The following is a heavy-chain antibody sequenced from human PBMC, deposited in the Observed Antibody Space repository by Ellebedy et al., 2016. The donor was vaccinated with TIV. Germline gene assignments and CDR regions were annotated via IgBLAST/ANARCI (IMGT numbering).Heavy chain of an antibody. V-gene: IGHV3-7*01. D-gene: IGHD1-26*01. Sequence: GESLKISCAASGFNFRSYWMTWVRQAPGKGLEWVAKIRQEGDEIYYVESVKGRFTISRDNATNSLFLQMNSRRVEDTAVYYCARRASYGNYAVQVNPWFDPWGQGTLVTVSS. CDR3: ARRASYGNYAVQVNPWFDP. CDR2: IRQEGDEI. CDR1: GFNFRSYW. J-gene: IGHJ5*02.